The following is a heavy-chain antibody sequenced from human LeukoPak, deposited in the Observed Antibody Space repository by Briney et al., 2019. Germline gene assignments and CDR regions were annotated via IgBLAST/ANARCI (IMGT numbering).Heavy chain of an antibody. D-gene: IGHD3-22*01. CDR1: GYTFTSYG. V-gene: IGHV1-18*01. J-gene: IGHJ4*02. Sequence: ASVKVSCKASGYTFTSYGISWVRQAPGQGLEWMGRISAYNGNTNYAQKLQGRVTMTTDTSTSTAYMELRSLRSDDTAVYYCARSPPDYYDSSGYSPLDYWGQGTLVTVSS. CDR2: ISAYNGNT. CDR3: ARSPPDYYDSSGYSPLDY.